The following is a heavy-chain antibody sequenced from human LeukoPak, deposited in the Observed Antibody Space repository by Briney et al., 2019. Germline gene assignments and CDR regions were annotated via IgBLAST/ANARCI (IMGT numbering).Heavy chain of an antibody. CDR3: ARDVNYYDSSGYFQH. J-gene: IGHJ1*01. Sequence: ASVKVSCKASGYTFTSYYMHWVRQAPGQGLEWMGIINPSGGSTSYAQKFQGRVTMTRDMSTSTVYMELSSLRSKDTAVYYCARDVNYYDSSGYFQHWGQGTLVTVSS. D-gene: IGHD3-22*01. CDR2: INPSGGST. V-gene: IGHV1-46*01. CDR1: GYTFTSYY.